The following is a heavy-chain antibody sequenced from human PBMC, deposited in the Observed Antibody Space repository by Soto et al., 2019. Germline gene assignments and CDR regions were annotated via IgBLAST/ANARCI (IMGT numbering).Heavy chain of an antibody. D-gene: IGHD4-17*01. CDR3: ARAGYGDYDWFDP. CDR2: ISSSSSYT. V-gene: IGHV3-11*06. J-gene: IGHJ5*02. Sequence: QVQLVESGGGLVKPGGSLRLSCAASGFTFSDYYMSWSRQAPGKGLEWVSYISSSSSYTNYADSVKGRFTISRDNAKNSLYLQMNSLRAEDTAVYYCARAGYGDYDWFDPWGQGTLVTVSS. CDR1: GFTFSDYY.